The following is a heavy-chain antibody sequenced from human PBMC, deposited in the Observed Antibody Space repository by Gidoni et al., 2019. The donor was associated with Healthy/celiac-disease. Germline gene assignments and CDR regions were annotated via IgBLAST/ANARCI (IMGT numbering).Heavy chain of an antibody. Sequence: TNYNPSLKSRVTMSVDTSKNQFSLKLSSVTAADTAVYYCASTSEYRSTDYYYYYMDVWGKGTTVTVSS. J-gene: IGHJ6*03. CDR3: ASTSEYRSTDYYYYYMDV. V-gene: IGHV4-4*07. CDR2: T. D-gene: IGHD6-13*01.